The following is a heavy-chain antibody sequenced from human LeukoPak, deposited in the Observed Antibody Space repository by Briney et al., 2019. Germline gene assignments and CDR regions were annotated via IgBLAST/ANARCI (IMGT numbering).Heavy chain of an antibody. CDR3: ARETYYGSGSYHY. V-gene: IGHV1-69*06. D-gene: IGHD3-10*01. CDR1: GGTFSSYA. J-gene: IGHJ4*02. CDR2: IIPIFGTA. Sequence: ASVKVSCKASGGTFSSYAISWVRQAPGQGLEWMGGIIPIFGTANYAQKFQGRVTITADKSTSTAHMELSSLRSEDAAVYYCARETYYGSGSYHYWGQGTLVTVSS.